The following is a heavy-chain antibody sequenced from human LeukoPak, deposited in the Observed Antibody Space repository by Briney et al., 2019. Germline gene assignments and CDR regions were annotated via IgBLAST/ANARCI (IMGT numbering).Heavy chain of an antibody. V-gene: IGHV4-4*07. D-gene: IGHD4-17*01. CDR3: ARGPLTVTRGFDP. Sequence: SETLSLTCTISGGSVSDYYWSWIRQSPGKGLEWIGRIYTSGSTNYNPSLKTRVTMSVDTSKNQFSLKLSSVTAADTAVYYCARGPLTVTRGFDPWGQGTLVTVSS. CDR1: GGSVSDYY. CDR2: IYTSGST. J-gene: IGHJ5*02.